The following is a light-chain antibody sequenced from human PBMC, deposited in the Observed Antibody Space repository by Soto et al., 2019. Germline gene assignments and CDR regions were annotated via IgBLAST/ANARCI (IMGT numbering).Light chain of an antibody. J-gene: IGKJ1*01. CDR3: QQDYNLPGT. CDR2: GAS. V-gene: IGKV3D-7*01. Sequence: PGERVTPSCRASQSVSSSYLTWYQQKPGQAPRLLIYGASTRATSIPARFSGSGSGTDFTLTISSLQPEDFAVYYCQQDYNLPGTFGQGTKVDI. CDR1: QSVSSSY.